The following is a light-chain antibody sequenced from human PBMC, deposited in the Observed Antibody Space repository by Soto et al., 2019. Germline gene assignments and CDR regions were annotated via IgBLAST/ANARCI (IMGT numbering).Light chain of an antibody. CDR2: GVS. V-gene: IGLV2-14*01. CDR3: SLYTTASTYV. Sequence: QSALTQPASVSGSPGQSITISCTGTISDFVVYNYVSWYQQHPGKAPKLMIYGVSNRPSGIPDRFSGSKSGNTASLTISGLQAEDEAEYYCSLYTTASTYVFGTGTKVTVL. CDR1: ISDFVVYNY. J-gene: IGLJ1*01.